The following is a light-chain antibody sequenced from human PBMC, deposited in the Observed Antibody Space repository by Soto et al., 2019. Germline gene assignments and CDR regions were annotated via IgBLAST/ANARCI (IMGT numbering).Light chain of an antibody. CDR1: SSNIGDSY. V-gene: IGLV1-51*01. J-gene: IGLJ2*01. CDR3: GTWDSSLSVV. Sequence: QSVLTQPPSVSAAPGQKVTISCSGSSSNIGDSYVSWYQQFPGTAPKLLIYDNDKRPSGIPDRFYGSKSGTSATLGITGLQTGDEADYYCGTWDSSLSVVFGGGTKVTVL. CDR2: DND.